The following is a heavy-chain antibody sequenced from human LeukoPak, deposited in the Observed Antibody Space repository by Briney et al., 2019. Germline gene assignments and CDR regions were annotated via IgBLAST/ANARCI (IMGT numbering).Heavy chain of an antibody. D-gene: IGHD6-13*01. CDR2: ISYDGSNK. Sequence: PGGSLRLSCAASGFIFSNYAMRWVRQAPGKGLEWVAVISYDGSNKYYADSVKGRFTISRDNSKNTLFLQMNSLRAEDTAVYYCARDLDSSSWYILWFDPWGQGTLVTVSS. CDR1: GFIFSNYA. CDR3: ARDLDSSSWYILWFDP. V-gene: IGHV3-30-3*01. J-gene: IGHJ5*02.